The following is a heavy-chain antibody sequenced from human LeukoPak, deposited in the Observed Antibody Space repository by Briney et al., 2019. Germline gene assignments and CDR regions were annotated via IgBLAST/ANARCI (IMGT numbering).Heavy chain of an antibody. D-gene: IGHD2-2*01. CDR3: AREKGYCSSTSCYPTRWFDP. CDR2: INHSGST. V-gene: IGHV4-34*01. Sequence: KPSETLSLTCAVYGGSFTSYYWSWIRQPPGKGLEWIGEINHSGSTNYNPSLKSRVTISVDKSKNQFSLKLSSVTAADTAVYYCAREKGYCSSTSCYPTRWFDPWGQGTLVTVSS. CDR1: GGSFTSYY. J-gene: IGHJ5*02.